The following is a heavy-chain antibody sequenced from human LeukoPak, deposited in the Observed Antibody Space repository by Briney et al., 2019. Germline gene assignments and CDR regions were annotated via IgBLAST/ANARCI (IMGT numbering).Heavy chain of an antibody. CDR1: GFTFSSYA. CDR3: ARSLSSSSRAHDAFDI. Sequence: PSGGSLRLSCAASGFTFSSYAMHWVRQAPGKGLEWVAVISYDGSNKYYADSVKGRFTISRDNAKNSLYLQMNSLRAEDTAVYYCARSLSSSSRAHDAFDIWGQGTMVTVSS. V-gene: IGHV3-30-3*01. CDR2: ISYDGSNK. J-gene: IGHJ3*02. D-gene: IGHD6-6*01.